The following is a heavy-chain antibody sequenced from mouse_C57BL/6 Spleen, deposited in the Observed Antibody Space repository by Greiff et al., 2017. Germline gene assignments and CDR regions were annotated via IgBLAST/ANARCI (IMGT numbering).Heavy chain of an antibody. CDR2: IHPSDSDT. Sequence: QVQLQQPGADLVKPGASLTVSCKASGYTFTSYWMHWVKQRPGQGLEWIGRIHPSDSDTYYTQKVKGQATLNVDKSSSTAYMQLSSLTYEDSAVYYCAIRDSNYVWFAYWGQGTLVTVSA. CDR1: GYTFTSYW. CDR3: AIRDSNYVWFAY. J-gene: IGHJ3*01. D-gene: IGHD2-5*01. V-gene: IGHV1-74*01.